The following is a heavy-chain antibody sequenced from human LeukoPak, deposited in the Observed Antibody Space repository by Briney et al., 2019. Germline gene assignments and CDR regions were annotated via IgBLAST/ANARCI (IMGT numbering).Heavy chain of an antibody. J-gene: IGHJ3*02. Sequence: GESLQISCKGSGYSFTSYWIGWGRQVPGKGLEWMGIIYPGDSDTRYSPSFQGQVTISADKSISTAYLQWSSLKASDTAMYYCASSIGATTDDAFDIWGQGTMVTVSS. D-gene: IGHD1-1*01. V-gene: IGHV5-51*01. CDR2: IYPGDSDT. CDR1: GYSFTSYW. CDR3: ASSIGATTDDAFDI.